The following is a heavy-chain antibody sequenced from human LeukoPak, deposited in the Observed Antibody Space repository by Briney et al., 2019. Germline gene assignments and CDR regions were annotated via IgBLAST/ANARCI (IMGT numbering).Heavy chain of an antibody. CDR2: IYHSGST. CDR1: GYSISSGYY. D-gene: IGHD4/OR15-4a*01. CDR3: ARRAGAYSHPYDY. Sequence: PSETLSLTCTVSGYSISSGYYWGWIRQPPGKGLGWIGSIYHSGSTNYNPSLKSRVTISVDTSKNQFSLKLSSVTAADTAVYYCARRAGAYSHPYDYWGQGTLVTVSS. J-gene: IGHJ4*02. V-gene: IGHV4-38-2*02.